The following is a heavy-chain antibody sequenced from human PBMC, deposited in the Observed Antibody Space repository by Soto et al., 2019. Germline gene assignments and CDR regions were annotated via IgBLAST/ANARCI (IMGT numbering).Heavy chain of an antibody. Sequence: QVQLEQSGAEVKQPGSSVRVSCKTSGGTFSTYAINWVRQAPGQGLEWMGAIIPLFGTADYSQKFQGIVTITADESTSTAYMELSSLRSDDTAVYFCARPKGTYSSGYYYFDFWGQGTLVTVSS. CDR2: IIPLFGTA. J-gene: IGHJ4*02. CDR3: ARPKGTYSSGYYYFDF. D-gene: IGHD6-19*01. CDR1: GGTFSTYA. V-gene: IGHV1-69*01.